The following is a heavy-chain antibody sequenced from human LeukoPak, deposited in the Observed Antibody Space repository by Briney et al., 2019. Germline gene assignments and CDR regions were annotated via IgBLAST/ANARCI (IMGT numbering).Heavy chain of an antibody. V-gene: IGHV4-39*01. D-gene: IGHD1-26*01. J-gene: IGHJ4*02. CDR3: ARHYPQGKWELLS. Sequence: PSETLSLTCTVSGGSISSSSYYWGWIRQPPGKGLEWMGSIQYSGSTNYNPSLKSRVTISVDTSKNQFSLKLSSVTAADTAVYYCARHYPQGKWELLSWGQGTLVTVSS. CDR2: IQYSGST. CDR1: GGSISSSSYY.